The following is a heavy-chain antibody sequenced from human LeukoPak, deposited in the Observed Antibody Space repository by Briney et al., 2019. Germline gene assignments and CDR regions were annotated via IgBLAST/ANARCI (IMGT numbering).Heavy chain of an antibody. D-gene: IGHD3-10*01. CDR3: AKVLWFGELFPFDY. Sequence: PGGSLRLSCAASGFDFSSYGMHWVRQAPGKGLEWVSGISWNSGSIGYADSVKGRFTISRDNAKNSLYLQMNSLRAEDTALYYCAKVLWFGELFPFDYWGQGTLVTVSS. J-gene: IGHJ4*02. CDR1: GFDFSSYG. CDR2: ISWNSGSI. V-gene: IGHV3-9*01.